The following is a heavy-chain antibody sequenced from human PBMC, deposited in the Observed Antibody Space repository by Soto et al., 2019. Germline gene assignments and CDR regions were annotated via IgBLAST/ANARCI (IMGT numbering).Heavy chain of an antibody. CDR2: FIPVLGTA. Sequence: QVQLVQSGAEVKKPGSSVKVSCKASGGSFNSHAINWVRQAPGQGLEWMGGFIPVLGTANYAQKCQGRVTITADRSKTTAYMELTSLTYEDTAVYYCARGAFGGGYYANFDPWGQGTLVTVSS. CDR3: ARGAFGGGYYANFDP. V-gene: IGHV1-69*06. J-gene: IGHJ5*02. D-gene: IGHD3-3*01. CDR1: GGSFNSHA.